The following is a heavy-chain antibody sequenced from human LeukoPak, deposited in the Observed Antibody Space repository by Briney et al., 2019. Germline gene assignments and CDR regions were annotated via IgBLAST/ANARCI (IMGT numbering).Heavy chain of an antibody. CDR3: AKAGSSWYGRSYFDY. V-gene: IGHV3-23*01. J-gene: IGHJ4*02. CDR1: GFTFSSYA. D-gene: IGHD6-13*01. CDR2: ISGSGGST. Sequence: GGSLRLSCAASGFTFSSYAMSWVRQAPGKGLEWVSGISGSGGSTYYADSVKGRFTNSRDDSKNTLYLQMNSLRAEDTAVYYCAKAGSSWYGRSYFDYWGQGTLVTVSS.